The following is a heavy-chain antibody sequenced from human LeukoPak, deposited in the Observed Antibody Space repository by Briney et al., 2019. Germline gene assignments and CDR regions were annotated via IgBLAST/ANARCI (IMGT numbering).Heavy chain of an antibody. CDR2: INTNTGNP. V-gene: IGHV7-4-1*01. Sequence: ASVKVSCKASGYTFTSYAMNWVRQAPGRGLEWMGWINTNTGNPTYAQGFTGRFVFSLDTSVSTAYLQICSLKAEDTAVYYCARDITMVRGVITANWFDPWGQGTLVTVSS. D-gene: IGHD3-10*01. CDR3: ARDITMVRGVITANWFDP. CDR1: GYTFTSYA. J-gene: IGHJ5*02.